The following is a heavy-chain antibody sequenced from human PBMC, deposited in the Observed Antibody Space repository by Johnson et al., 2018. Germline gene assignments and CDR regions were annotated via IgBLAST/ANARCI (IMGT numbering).Heavy chain of an antibody. CDR3: ARPGFCSGGSGPTGVDALDS. V-gene: IGHV3-23*04. CDR2: ISASAGGT. Sequence: QLVESGGGLVKPGGSLRLSCAASGFTFSSYSMNWVRQAPGKGLEWVSDISASAGGTYYADSLKGRFTVSRDNSKNALYRQMNSLRAEATALYYCARPGFCSGGSGPTGVDALDSWGQGTMVTVSS. CDR1: GFTFSSYS. J-gene: IGHJ3*02. D-gene: IGHD2-15*01.